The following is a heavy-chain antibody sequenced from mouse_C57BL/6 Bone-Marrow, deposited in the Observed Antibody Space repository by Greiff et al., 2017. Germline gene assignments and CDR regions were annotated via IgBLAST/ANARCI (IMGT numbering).Heavy chain of an antibody. CDR2: IDPSDSYT. CDR1: GYTFTSYW. J-gene: IGHJ4*01. D-gene: IGHD1-1*01. CDR3: ARCGGLLRYYYAIDY. V-gene: IGHV1-69*01. Sequence: QVQLQQPGAELVMPGASVKLSCKASGYTFTSYWMHWVKQRPGQGLEWIGEIDPSDSYTNYTQKFKGKSTLTVDTSSSTAYMQLSSLTSEDSAVYYCARCGGLLRYYYAIDYWGQGTSVTVSS.